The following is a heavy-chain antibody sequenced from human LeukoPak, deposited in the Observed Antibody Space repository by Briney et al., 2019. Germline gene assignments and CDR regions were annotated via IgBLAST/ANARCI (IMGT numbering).Heavy chain of an antibody. J-gene: IGHJ4*02. CDR3: ARSVAVSATGYYFDY. V-gene: IGHV4-39*01. Sequence: SETLSLTCTVSGGSISSSSYYWGWIRQPPGKGLEWIGSIYYSGSTYYNPSLKSRVTISLDTSKNQFSLKLSSVTAADTAVYYCARSVAVSATGYYFDYWGQGTLVTVSS. CDR2: IYYSGST. D-gene: IGHD6-19*01. CDR1: GGSISSSSYY.